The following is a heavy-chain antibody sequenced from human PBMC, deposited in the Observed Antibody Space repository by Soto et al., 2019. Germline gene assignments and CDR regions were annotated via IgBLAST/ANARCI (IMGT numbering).Heavy chain of an antibody. J-gene: IGHJ5*02. V-gene: IGHV2-5*02. D-gene: IGHD6-13*01. CDR3: AHSKGIAAAGTVRSWFDP. Sequence: QITLKESGPTLVKPTQTLTLTCTFSGFSLSTSGVGVGWIRQPPGKALEWLALIYWDDDKRYSPSLKSRLTITKDTPKNQVVLTMTNMDPVDTATYYCAHSKGIAAAGTVRSWFDPWGQGTLVTVSS. CDR1: GFSLSTSGVG. CDR2: IYWDDDK.